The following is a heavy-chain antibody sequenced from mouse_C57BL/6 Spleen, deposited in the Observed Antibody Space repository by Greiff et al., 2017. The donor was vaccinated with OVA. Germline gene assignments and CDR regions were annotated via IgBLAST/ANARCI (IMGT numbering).Heavy chain of an antibody. Sequence: VQLQQPGAELVRPGSSVKLSCKASGYTFTSYWMDWVKQRPGQGLEWIGNIYPSDSETHYNQKFKDKATLTVDKSSSTAYMQLSSLTSEDSAVYYCARRELEGFAYWGQGTLVTVSA. D-gene: IGHD4-1*01. CDR1: GYTFTSYW. CDR3: ARRELEGFAY. J-gene: IGHJ3*01. V-gene: IGHV1-61*01. CDR2: IYPSDSET.